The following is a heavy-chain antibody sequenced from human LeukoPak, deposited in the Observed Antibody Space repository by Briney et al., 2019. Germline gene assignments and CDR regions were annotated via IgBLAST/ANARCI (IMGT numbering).Heavy chain of an antibody. Sequence: GGSLRLSCAASGFTFSSYWMSWVRQAPGKGLEWVANIKQDGSEKYYVDSVKGRFTISRDNAKNSLYLQMNSLRAEDTAVYYCARDWEYYYGSGSYHWFDHWGQGTLVTVSS. CDR2: IKQDGSEK. D-gene: IGHD3-10*01. CDR3: ARDWEYYYGSGSYHWFDH. CDR1: GFTFSSYW. J-gene: IGHJ5*02. V-gene: IGHV3-7*01.